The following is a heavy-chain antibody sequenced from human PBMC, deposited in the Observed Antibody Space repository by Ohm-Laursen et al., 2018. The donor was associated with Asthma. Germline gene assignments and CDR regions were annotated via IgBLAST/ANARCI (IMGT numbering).Heavy chain of an antibody. CDR1: GFTFSSYT. Sequence: SLRLSCAASGFTFSSYTMHWVRQAPGKGLEWVAVISYDGSNKYYADSVKGRFTISRDNSKNTLYMQMNSLRAEDTAVYYCARRDFSGGDPSAAFDIWGQGTMVTVSS. CDR2: ISYDGSNK. D-gene: IGHD2-21*02. CDR3: ARRDFSGGDPSAAFDI. V-gene: IGHV3-30*04. J-gene: IGHJ3*02.